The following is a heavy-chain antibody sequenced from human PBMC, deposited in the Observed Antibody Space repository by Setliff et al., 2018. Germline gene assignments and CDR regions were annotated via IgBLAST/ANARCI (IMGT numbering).Heavy chain of an antibody. Sequence: GGSLRLSCAASGFTFSNSWMSWVRQAPGKGLEWVANIKQDGSEKYYVDSVKGRFTISRDNAKNSLYLQMSSLRAEDTAVYYCARDRGAARPWVWFDPWGQGTLVTVSS. J-gene: IGHJ5*02. CDR2: IKQDGSEK. CDR3: ARDRGAARPWVWFDP. D-gene: IGHD6-6*01. CDR1: GFTFSNSW. V-gene: IGHV3-7*01.